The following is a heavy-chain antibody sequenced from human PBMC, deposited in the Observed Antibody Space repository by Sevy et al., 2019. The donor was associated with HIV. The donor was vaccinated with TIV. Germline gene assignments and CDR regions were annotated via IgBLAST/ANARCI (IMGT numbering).Heavy chain of an antibody. V-gene: IGHV3-30-3*01. CDR3: ARELGYESSGYVPATNY. J-gene: IGHJ4*02. CDR2: ISYDGSNK. CDR1: GFSFSTHA. D-gene: IGHD3-22*01. Sequence: GGSLRLSCVASGFSFSTHAIHWVRQAPGKGLEWVAVISYDGSNKYYADSVKGRFTISRDNSKNTLYLQMNSLRAEETALYYCARELGYESSGYVPATNYWGQGTLVTVSS.